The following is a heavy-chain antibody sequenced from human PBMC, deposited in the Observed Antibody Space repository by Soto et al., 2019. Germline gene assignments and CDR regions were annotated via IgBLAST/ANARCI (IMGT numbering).Heavy chain of an antibody. CDR2: ISYDGSNK. J-gene: IGHJ4*02. CDR1: GFTFSSYA. Sequence: QVQLVESGGGVVQPGRSLRLSCAASGFTFSSYAMHWVRQAPGKGLEGVAVISYDGSNKHYADSVKGRFTISRDNSKNTLYLQMNSLRAEATAVYSCASFTHPSGYFDYWGQGTLVTVSS. CDR3: ASFTHPSGYFDY. V-gene: IGHV3-30-3*01. D-gene: IGHD3-10*01.